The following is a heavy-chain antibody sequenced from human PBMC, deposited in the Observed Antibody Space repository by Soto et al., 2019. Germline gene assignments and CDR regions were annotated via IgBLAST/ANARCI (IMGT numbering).Heavy chain of an antibody. Sequence: ASVKVSCKASGYTFTSYGISWVRQAPGQGLEWMGWISAYNGNTNYAQKLQGRVTMTTDTSASTAYMELSSLRSEDTAVYYCARDPHDRTYPARALSMDVWGQGTTVTVS. V-gene: IGHV1-18*01. CDR1: GYTFTSYG. CDR2: ISAYNGNT. D-gene: IGHD3-16*01. J-gene: IGHJ6*02. CDR3: ARDPHDRTYPARALSMDV.